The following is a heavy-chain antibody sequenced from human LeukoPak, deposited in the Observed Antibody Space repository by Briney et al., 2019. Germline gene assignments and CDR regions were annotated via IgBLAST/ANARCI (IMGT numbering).Heavy chain of an antibody. CDR1: GFTFSSYS. J-gene: IGHJ4*02. CDR3: ARDLSSGWLYYFDY. D-gene: IGHD6-19*01. Sequence: GGSLRLSCAASGFTFSSYSMNWVRQAPGKGLEWVSSISSSSSYIYYADSVKGRFTISRDNAKNSLYLQMNSLRAEDPAVYYCARDLSSGWLYYFDYWGQGTLVTVSS. V-gene: IGHV3-21*01. CDR2: ISSSSSYI.